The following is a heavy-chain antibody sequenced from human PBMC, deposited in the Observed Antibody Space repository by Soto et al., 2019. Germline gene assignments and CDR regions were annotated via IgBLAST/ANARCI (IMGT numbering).Heavy chain of an antibody. Sequence: QVQLQESGPGLVKPSQTLSLTCTVSGGSISSDTYYWSWIRQHAGKGLEWIGYINYSGYTYFNPSLRSRVIMSLDTSQIQFSLKLSSVTAADTAMYYCARVTIIGGIDVWGQGTTVTVSS. CDR2: INYSGYT. V-gene: IGHV4-31*03. J-gene: IGHJ6*02. CDR3: ARVTIIGGIDV. CDR1: GGSISSDTYY. D-gene: IGHD3-22*01.